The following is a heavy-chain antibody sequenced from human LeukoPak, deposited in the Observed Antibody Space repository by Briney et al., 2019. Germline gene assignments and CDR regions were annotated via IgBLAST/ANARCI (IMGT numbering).Heavy chain of an antibody. J-gene: IGHJ4*02. CDR2: FDPEDGET. CDR1: GYTLTELS. D-gene: IGHD2-15*01. Sequence: ASVKVSCKVSGYTLTELSMHWVRQAPGKGLEWMGGFDPEDGETIYAQKFQGRVTMTEDTSTDTAYMELSSLRSEDTAVCYCATGRFSTVVVVAATGLPDYWGQGTLVTVSS. V-gene: IGHV1-24*01. CDR3: ATGRFSTVVVVAATGLPDY.